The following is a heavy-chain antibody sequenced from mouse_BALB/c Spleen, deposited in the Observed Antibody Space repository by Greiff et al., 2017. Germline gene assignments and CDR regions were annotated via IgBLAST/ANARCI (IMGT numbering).Heavy chain of an antibody. CDR2: ISTYYGDA. CDR1: GYTFTDYA. D-gene: IGHD1-1*01. Sequence: VQLQQSGAELVRPGVSVKISCKGSGYTFTDYAMHWVKQSHAKSLEWIGVISTYYGDASYNQKFKGKATMTVDKSSSTAYMELARLTSEDSAIYYCARSSDYGSSYYFDYWGQGTTLTVSS. J-gene: IGHJ2*01. V-gene: IGHV1S137*01. CDR3: ARSSDYGSSYYFDY.